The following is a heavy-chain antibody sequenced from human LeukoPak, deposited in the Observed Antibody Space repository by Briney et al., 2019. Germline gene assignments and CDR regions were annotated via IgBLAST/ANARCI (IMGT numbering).Heavy chain of an antibody. J-gene: IGHJ3*02. Sequence: SQTLSLTCTVSGGSISSGDYYWRWIRQPPGKGLEWIGYIYYSGSTYYNPSLKSRVTISVDTSKNQFSLKLSSVTAADTAVYYCAREAVVVAAPDAFDIWGQGTMVTVSS. D-gene: IGHD2-15*01. CDR3: AREAVVVAAPDAFDI. V-gene: IGHV4-30-4*08. CDR2: IYYSGST. CDR1: GGSISSGDYY.